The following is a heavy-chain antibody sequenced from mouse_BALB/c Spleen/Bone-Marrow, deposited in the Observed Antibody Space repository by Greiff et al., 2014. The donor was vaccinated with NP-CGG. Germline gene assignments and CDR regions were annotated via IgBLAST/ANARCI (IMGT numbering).Heavy chain of an antibody. CDR2: ISNGGGST. V-gene: IGHV5-12-2*01. Sequence: EVQLVESGGGLVQPGGSLKLSCAASGFTFSSYTMSWVRQTPEKRLDWVASISNGGGSTYYPDTVKGRFTISRDNAKNTLYLQMSSLKSEDTAMYYCARGNGFAYWGQGTLVTVSA. CDR3: ARGNGFAY. J-gene: IGHJ3*01. CDR1: GFTFSSYT.